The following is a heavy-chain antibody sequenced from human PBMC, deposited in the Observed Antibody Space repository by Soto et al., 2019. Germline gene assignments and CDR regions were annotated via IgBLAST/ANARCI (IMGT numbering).Heavy chain of an antibody. CDR1: GGTFSSYT. Sequence: QVQLVQSGAEVKKPGSSVKVSCKASGGTFSSYTISWVRQAPGQGLEWMGRIIPILGIANYAQKFQGRVTITADKSTSTAYMELSRLRSEDTAVYYCARSVMTTVTTDWWGGYVDYWGQGTLVTVSS. D-gene: IGHD4-17*01. CDR3: ARSVMTTVTTDWWGGYVDY. V-gene: IGHV1-69*02. J-gene: IGHJ4*02. CDR2: IIPILGIA.